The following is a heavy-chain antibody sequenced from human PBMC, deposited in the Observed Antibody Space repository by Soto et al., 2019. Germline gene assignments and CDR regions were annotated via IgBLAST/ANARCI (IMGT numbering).Heavy chain of an antibody. CDR3: AKPWGATTYYFDY. CDR2: ISGRGGST. V-gene: IGHV3-23*01. J-gene: IGHJ4*02. Sequence: EAQLLESGGGLVQPGGSLRLSCAASGFTFSSYDMSWVRQAPGKGLEWVSGISGRGGSTNYADSVKGRFTISRDNSKNTLNLPMNSLRAEDTAVYYGAKPWGATTYYFDYWGQGTLVTVSS. D-gene: IGHD5-12*01. CDR1: GFTFSSYD.